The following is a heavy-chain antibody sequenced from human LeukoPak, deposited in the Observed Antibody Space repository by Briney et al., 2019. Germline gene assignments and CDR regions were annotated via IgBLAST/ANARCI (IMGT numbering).Heavy chain of an antibody. CDR2: IIPVFGTP. CDR1: GGTFSKYA. D-gene: IGHD6-6*01. CDR3: AVEYSSSSGDY. V-gene: IGHV1-69*13. J-gene: IGHJ4*02. Sequence: GASVKVSCKASGGTFSKYAISWVRQAPGQGLEWMGGIIPVFGTPNYAQKFQGRVTITADESTNTANMELRSLRSEDTAVYYCAVEYSSSSGDYWGQGTLVTVSS.